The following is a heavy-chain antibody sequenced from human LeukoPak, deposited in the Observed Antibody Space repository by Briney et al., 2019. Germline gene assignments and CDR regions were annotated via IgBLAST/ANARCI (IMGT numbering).Heavy chain of an antibody. CDR2: IRYDGSNK. J-gene: IGHJ4*02. D-gene: IGHD6-19*01. CDR3: AKDRGLYSSGWTHKEY. V-gene: IGHV3-30*02. Sequence: PGGSLRLSCAASGFIFSSYNMHWVRQAPGKGLEWVAFIRYDGSNKYYADSVKGRFTISRDSSKNTLNLQMNSLKAEDTAVYYCAKDRGLYSSGWTHKEYWGQGTLVTVSS. CDR1: GFIFSSYN.